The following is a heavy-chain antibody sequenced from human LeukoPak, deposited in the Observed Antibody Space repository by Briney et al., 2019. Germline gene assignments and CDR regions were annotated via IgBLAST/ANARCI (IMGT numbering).Heavy chain of an antibody. CDR2: SYYSGST. CDR3: ARPAGAARPRDYFDY. CDR1: GGSISSSSYY. V-gene: IGHV4-39*01. D-gene: IGHD6-6*01. J-gene: IGHJ4*02. Sequence: SETLSLTCTVSGGSISSSSYYWGWIRQPPGKGLEWIGSSYYSGSTYYNPSLKSRVTISVDTSKNQFSLKLSSVTAADTAVYYCARPAGAARPRDYFDYWGQGTLVTVSS.